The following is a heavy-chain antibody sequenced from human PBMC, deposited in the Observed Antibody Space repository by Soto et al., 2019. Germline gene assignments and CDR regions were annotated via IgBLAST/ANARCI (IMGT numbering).Heavy chain of an antibody. J-gene: IGHJ6*02. CDR2: ISPNSGNI. CDR1: GYIFTRNG. CDR3: VKDRDSNSWPSRDV. Sequence: ASVKVSCKTSGYIFTRNGISWVRQAPGQGLEWMGWISPNSGNIKYAQKLQGRVIMTTDTSTSTAYMELRSLRSDDTAVYYCVKDRDSNSWPSRDVWGPGTTVTASS. D-gene: IGHD3-22*01. V-gene: IGHV1-18*01.